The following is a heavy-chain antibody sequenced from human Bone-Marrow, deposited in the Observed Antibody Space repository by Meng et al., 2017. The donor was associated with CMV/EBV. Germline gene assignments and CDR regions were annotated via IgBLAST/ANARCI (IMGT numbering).Heavy chain of an antibody. CDR3: ASAVIAARPEIRGMDV. J-gene: IGHJ6*02. CDR2: IIPILGIA. CDR1: GGTFSSYA. V-gene: IGHV1-69*10. Sequence: SVKVSCKASGGTFSSYAISWVRQAPGQGLEWMGGIIPILGIANYAQKFQGRVTITADKSTSTAYMELSSLRSEDTAVYYCASAVIAARPEIRGMDVWGQGNTVTVSS. D-gene: IGHD6-6*01.